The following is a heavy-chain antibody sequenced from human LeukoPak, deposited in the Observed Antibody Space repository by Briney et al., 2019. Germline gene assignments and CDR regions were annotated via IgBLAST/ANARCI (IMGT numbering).Heavy chain of an antibody. J-gene: IGHJ6*03. CDR1: GGTFSSYA. CDR3: ARVVGLTGYSSSWYSGYYYYMDV. CDR2: IIPIFGTT. Sequence: ASVKVSCKASGGTFSSYAISWVRQAPGQGLEWMGGIIPIFGTTNYAQKFQDRVTITADKSTSTAYMELSSLRSEDTAVYYCARVVGLTGYSSSWYSGYYYYMDVWGKGTRSPSP. D-gene: IGHD6-13*01. V-gene: IGHV1-69*06.